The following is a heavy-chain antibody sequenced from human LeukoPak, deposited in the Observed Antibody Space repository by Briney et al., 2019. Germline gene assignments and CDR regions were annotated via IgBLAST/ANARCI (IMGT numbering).Heavy chain of an antibody. CDR1: GGSITSYY. CDR2: IYTSGST. Sequence: PSETLSLTCSVSGGSITSYYWSWIRQAAGKGLEWIGRIYTSGSTAYNPSLKSRVTMSVDTSKNQFSLKLYSVTAADTAVYYCARSGGSGTYYDGSFDYGGQGTLVTVSS. V-gene: IGHV4-4*07. CDR3: ARSGGSGTYYDGSFDY. D-gene: IGHD1-26*01. J-gene: IGHJ4*02.